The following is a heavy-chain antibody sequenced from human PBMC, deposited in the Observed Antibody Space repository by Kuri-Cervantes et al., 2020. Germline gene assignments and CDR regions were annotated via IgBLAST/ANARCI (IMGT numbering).Heavy chain of an antibody. CDR2: ISWNSGSI. D-gene: IGHD1-26*01. V-gene: IGHV3-9*01. CDR1: GFTVSSNE. CDR3: AKDMGPKGSPMWFDP. J-gene: IGHJ5*02. Sequence: GGSLRLSCAASGFTVSSNEMSWVRQAPGKGLEWVSGISWNSGSIGYADSVKGRFTISRDNAKNSLYLQMNSLRAEDTALYYCAKDMGPKGSPMWFDPWGQGTLVTVSS.